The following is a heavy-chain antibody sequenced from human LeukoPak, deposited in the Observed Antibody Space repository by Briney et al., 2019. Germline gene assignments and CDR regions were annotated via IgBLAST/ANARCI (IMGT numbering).Heavy chain of an antibody. V-gene: IGHV4-39*01. Sequence: SETLSLTCTVSGGSISSDNYYWGWVRQPPGKSLEWIGTIYNSGRTYYNPSLKSRVSMSVDTSQNQFSLKLRSVTATDTAVYYCARLGRELVDYWGQGTLVTVSS. D-gene: IGHD1-7*01. CDR1: GGSISSDNYY. J-gene: IGHJ4*02. CDR2: IYNSGRT. CDR3: ARLGRELVDY.